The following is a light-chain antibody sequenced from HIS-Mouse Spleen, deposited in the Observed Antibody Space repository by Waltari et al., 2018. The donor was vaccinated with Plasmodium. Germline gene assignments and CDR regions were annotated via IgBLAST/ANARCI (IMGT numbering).Light chain of an antibody. CDR1: ALPKKS. Sequence: SYELTQPPPVSVSPGQTARITCPGDALPKKSAYWYQQKSGQAPVLVIYEDSKRPSGTPERFSGSSSGTMATLTISGAQVEDEADYYCYSTDSSGNHRVFGGGTKLTVL. J-gene: IGLJ3*02. CDR3: YSTDSSGNHRV. CDR2: EDS. V-gene: IGLV3-10*01.